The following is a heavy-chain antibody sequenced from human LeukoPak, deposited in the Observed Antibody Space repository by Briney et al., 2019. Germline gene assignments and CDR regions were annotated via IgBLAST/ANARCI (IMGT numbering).Heavy chain of an antibody. CDR3: AKVVRYFDWSNNWFDP. D-gene: IGHD3-9*01. CDR2: IKQDGSEK. Sequence: GGSLRLSCEGSGFTFGSYWISWVRQAPGKGLEWVANIKQDGSEKYYLDSVKGRFTISRDNAKNSLYLQMNSLRAEDTAVYYCAKVVRYFDWSNNWFDPWGQGTLVTVSS. CDR1: GFTFGSYW. J-gene: IGHJ5*02. V-gene: IGHV3-7*03.